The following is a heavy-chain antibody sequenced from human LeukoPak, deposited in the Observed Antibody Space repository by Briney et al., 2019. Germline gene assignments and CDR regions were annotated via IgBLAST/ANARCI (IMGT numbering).Heavy chain of an antibody. CDR1: DGSISSYY. CDR3: AREKQLWLQAGWFDP. CDR2: IYYSGST. Sequence: PSETLSLTCTVSDGSISSYYWSWIRQPPGKGLEWIGYIYYSGSTNYNPSLKSRVTISVDTSKNQFSLKLSSVTAADTAVYYCAREKQLWLQAGWFDPWGQGTLVTVSS. D-gene: IGHD5-18*01. J-gene: IGHJ5*02. V-gene: IGHV4-59*01.